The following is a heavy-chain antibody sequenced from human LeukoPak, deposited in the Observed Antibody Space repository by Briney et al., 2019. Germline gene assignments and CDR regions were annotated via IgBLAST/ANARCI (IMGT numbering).Heavy chain of an antibody. D-gene: IGHD3-10*01. J-gene: IGHJ4*02. CDR1: GGSISSGGYY. CDR3: ARDGGYGSGSYYFDH. V-gene: IGHV4-31*03. Sequence: SETLSLTCTVPGGSISSGGYYWSWIRQHPGKGLEWIGYIYYSGTTYYNPSLKSRVTMSVDTSKNQFSLKLSSVTAADTAVYYCARDGGYGSGSYYFDHWGQGTLVTVSS. CDR2: IYYSGTT.